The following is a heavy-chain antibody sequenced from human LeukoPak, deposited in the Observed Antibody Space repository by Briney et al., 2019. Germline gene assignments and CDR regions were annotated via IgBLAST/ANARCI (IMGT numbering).Heavy chain of an antibody. CDR2: INHSGGT. D-gene: IGHD6-6*01. V-gene: IGHV4-34*01. CDR1: GGSFIGYD. J-gene: IGHJ5*02. CDR3: ASLARGGNWFDP. Sequence: SETLSLTCAVYGGSFIGYDWTWIRQPPGKGLEWIGEINHSGGTNYNPSLKSRVTISVDTSKNQFSLKLSSVTAADTAVYYCASLARGGNWFDPWGQGILVIVSS.